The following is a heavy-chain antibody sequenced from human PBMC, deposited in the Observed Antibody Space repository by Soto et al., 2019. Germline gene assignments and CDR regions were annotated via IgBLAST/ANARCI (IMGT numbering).Heavy chain of an antibody. V-gene: IGHV3-30-3*01. Sequence: QVQLVESGGGVVQPGRSLRLSCAASGFTFSTYTLHWVRQAPGKGLEWVALMSYDGREKYYAASVKGRFTISSDNSKNTLYLQMHSLSDEDTALYYCRIALDCGGQGTLVTVCS. D-gene: IGHD2-15*01. CDR2: MSYDGREK. CDR3: RIALDC. J-gene: IGHJ4*02. CDR1: GFTFSTYT.